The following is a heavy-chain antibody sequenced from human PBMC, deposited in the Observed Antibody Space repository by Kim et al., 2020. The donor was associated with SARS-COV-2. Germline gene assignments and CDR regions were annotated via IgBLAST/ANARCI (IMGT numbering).Heavy chain of an antibody. Sequence: RFTISRDNSKNTLYLQMSSLRAEDTAVYYCVKDKKAYSSSWYVGKNWFDPWGQGTLVTVSS. D-gene: IGHD6-13*01. J-gene: IGHJ5*02. CDR3: VKDKKAYSSSWYVGKNWFDP. V-gene: IGHV3-64D*06.